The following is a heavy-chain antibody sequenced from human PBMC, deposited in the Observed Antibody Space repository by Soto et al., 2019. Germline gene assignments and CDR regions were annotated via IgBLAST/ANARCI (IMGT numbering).Heavy chain of an antibody. CDR3: ARGHSGTWAGGFGY. CDR1: GYTFTTYA. V-gene: IGHV1-3*01. D-gene: IGHD6-13*01. Sequence: QVQLVQSGADVKKPGASVKVSCKASGYTFTTYAMHWVRQAPGQRLEWMGWINPDNGNTKYSKNFQGRVTITRDTSASTAYMELSSLTSEDTAVYYCARGHSGTWAGGFGYWGQGTLVIVSS. CDR2: INPDNGNT. J-gene: IGHJ4*02.